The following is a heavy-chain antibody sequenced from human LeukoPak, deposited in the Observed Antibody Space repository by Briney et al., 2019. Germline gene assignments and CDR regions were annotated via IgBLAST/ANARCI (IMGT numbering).Heavy chain of an antibody. CDR2: ISAYNGNT. CDR1: GYTFTSYG. Sequence: GASVKVSCKASGYTFTSYGISWVRQAPGQGLEWMGWISAYNGNTNYAQKLQGRVTMTTDASTSTAYMELRSLRSDDTAVYYCARDQPQWLVLGARPGGSDDAFDIWGQGTMVTVSS. V-gene: IGHV1-18*01. J-gene: IGHJ3*02. D-gene: IGHD6-19*01. CDR3: ARDQPQWLVLGARPGGSDDAFDI.